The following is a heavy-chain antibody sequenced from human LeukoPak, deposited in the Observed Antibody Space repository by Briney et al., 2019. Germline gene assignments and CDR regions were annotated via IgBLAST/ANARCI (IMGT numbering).Heavy chain of an antibody. CDR1: GYSISSGYY. J-gene: IGHJ6*03. V-gene: IGHV4-38-2*02. Sequence: SETLSLTCTVSGYSISSGYYWGWIRQPPGKGLEWIGSIYHSGSTYYNPSLKSRVAISVDTSKNQFSLKLSSVTAADTAVYYCARVVLWFGELSTAGYYYYMDVWGKGTTVTVSS. CDR3: ARVVLWFGELSTAGYYYYMDV. CDR2: IYHSGST. D-gene: IGHD3-10*01.